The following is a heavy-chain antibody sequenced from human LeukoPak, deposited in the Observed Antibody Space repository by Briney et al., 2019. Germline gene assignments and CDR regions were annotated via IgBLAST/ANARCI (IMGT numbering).Heavy chain of an antibody. Sequence: TSETLSLTCTVSGGSISSYYWSWIRQPAGKGLEWIGRIYTSGSTNYNPSLKSRVTISLDTSKNHFSLRLSSVTAADTAVYYCARDREVGATGYYFDYWGQGTLVTVSS. CDR2: IYTSGST. CDR1: GGSISSYY. CDR3: ARDREVGATGYYFDY. V-gene: IGHV4-4*07. J-gene: IGHJ4*02. D-gene: IGHD1-26*01.